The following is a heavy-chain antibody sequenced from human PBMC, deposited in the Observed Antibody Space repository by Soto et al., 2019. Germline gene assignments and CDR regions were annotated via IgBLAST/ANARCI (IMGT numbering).Heavy chain of an antibody. CDR2: IYHSGST. V-gene: IGHV4-30-2*06. Sequence: SEPLSVTCSFSVCTVTSGRSSWNWIRQSPGKGLEWIAYIYHSGSTYYNPSLKSRVTISVDTSKNQFSLKLSSVTAADTAVYYCARVVGDFDYYGMDVWGQGTTVTVSS. D-gene: IGHD3-16*01. J-gene: IGHJ6*02. CDR1: VCTVTSGRSS. CDR3: ARVVGDFDYYGMDV.